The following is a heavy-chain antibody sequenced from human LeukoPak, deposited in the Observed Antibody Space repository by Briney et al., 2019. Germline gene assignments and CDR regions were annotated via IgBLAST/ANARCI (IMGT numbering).Heavy chain of an antibody. Sequence: PSETLSLTCTVSGVSISSYYWSWIRQPPGKGLEWIGYIYYSGSTNYNPSLKSRVTISVDTSKNQFSLKLSSVTAADTAVYYCASSRRGSYLWFDYWGQGTLVTVSS. V-gene: IGHV4-59*01. J-gene: IGHJ4*02. CDR2: IYYSGST. D-gene: IGHD1-26*01. CDR3: ASSRRGSYLWFDY. CDR1: GVSISSYY.